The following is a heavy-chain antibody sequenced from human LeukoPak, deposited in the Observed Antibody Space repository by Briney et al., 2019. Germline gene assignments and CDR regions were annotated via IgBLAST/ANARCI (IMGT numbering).Heavy chain of an antibody. Sequence: GGSLRLSCAASGFTFSSYAMSWVRQAPGKGLEWVAVIWYDGSNKYYADSVKGRFTISRDNSKNTLYLQMNSLRAEDTAVYYCARDTERFGGVIASPPDFDYWGQGTLVTVSS. CDR2: IWYDGSNK. V-gene: IGHV3-33*08. J-gene: IGHJ4*02. D-gene: IGHD3-16*02. CDR3: ARDTERFGGVIASPPDFDY. CDR1: GFTFSSYA.